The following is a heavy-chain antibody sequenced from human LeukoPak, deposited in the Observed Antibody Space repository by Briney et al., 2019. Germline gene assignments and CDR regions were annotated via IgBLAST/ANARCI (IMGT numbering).Heavy chain of an antibody. CDR2: IGTDGTDT. J-gene: IGHJ4*02. CDR1: GFTFNTYF. V-gene: IGHV3-74*01. CDR3: AKKSPIFGVVIPLFDY. Sequence: GGSLRLSCAVSGFTFNTYFMHWVRQSPGKGLVWVSHIGTDGTDTTYADSVKGRFTLSRDNAENTVYLQVNSLRAEDTAVYHCAKKSPIFGVVIPLFDYWGQGTLVSVSS. D-gene: IGHD3-3*01.